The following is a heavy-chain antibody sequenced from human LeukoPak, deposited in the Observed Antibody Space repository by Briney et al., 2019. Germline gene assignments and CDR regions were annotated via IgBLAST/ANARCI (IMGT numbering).Heavy chain of an antibody. Sequence: ASVKVSCKASGYTFTSYDINWVRQATGQGLEWMGWMNPNSGRTGFAQRFQGRPTMTRNTSISTAYMELSSLTSEDTAVYYCARGPVSTHGMDVWGQGTTVTASS. D-gene: IGHD2-2*01. J-gene: IGHJ6*02. CDR2: MNPNSGRT. CDR3: ARGPVSTHGMDV. CDR1: GYTFTSYD. V-gene: IGHV1-8*01.